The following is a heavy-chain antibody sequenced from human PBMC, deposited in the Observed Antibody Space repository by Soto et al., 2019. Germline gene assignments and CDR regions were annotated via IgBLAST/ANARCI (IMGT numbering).Heavy chain of an antibody. V-gene: IGHV1-2*02. CDR3: VRDLLGSGGHFDY. CDR1: GYTFSAYY. Sequence: GASVKVSCKTSGYTFSAYYVHWARRAPGRGFQWLGWINPSNEITTFSEFFQGRITMTRDTSTNTVHMELNSLRAEDTAVYHCVRDLLGSGGHFDYWGQGTPVTVSS. D-gene: IGHD7-27*01. J-gene: IGHJ4*02. CDR2: INPSNEIT.